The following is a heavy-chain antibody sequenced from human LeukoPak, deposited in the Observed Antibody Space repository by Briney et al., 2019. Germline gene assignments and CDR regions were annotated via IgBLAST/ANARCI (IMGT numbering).Heavy chain of an antibody. Sequence: SVKVSCKASGYTFTGYHMHWERQAPGQGLEWMGWINPDSGGTNYAQKFQGRVTMTRDTSISTAYMELSRLRSDDTAVYYCARDYKVRGSGPGYWGQGTLVTVSS. CDR2: INPDSGGT. D-gene: IGHD3-10*01. J-gene: IGHJ4*02. V-gene: IGHV1-2*02. CDR1: GYTFTGYH. CDR3: ARDYKVRGSGPGY.